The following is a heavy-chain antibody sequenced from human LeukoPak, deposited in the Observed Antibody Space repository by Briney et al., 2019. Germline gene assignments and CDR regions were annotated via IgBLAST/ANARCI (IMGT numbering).Heavy chain of an antibody. CDR2: ISYDGSNK. CDR3: AKDCYGYAFDI. CDR1: GFTFSSYG. D-gene: IGHD2-2*01. V-gene: IGHV3-30*18. J-gene: IGHJ3*02. Sequence: GRSLRLSCAASGFTFSSYGMHWVRQAPGKGLEWVAVISYDGSNKYYADSVKGRFTISRDNSKNTLYLQMNSLRAEDTAVYYCAKDCYGYAFDIWGQGTMVTVSS.